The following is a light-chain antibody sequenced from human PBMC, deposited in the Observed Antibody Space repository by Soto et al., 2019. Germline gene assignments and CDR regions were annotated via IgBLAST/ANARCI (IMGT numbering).Light chain of an antibody. CDR1: SGHSSYA. CDR3: QTWGTGIVV. V-gene: IGLV4-69*01. J-gene: IGLJ2*01. CDR2: LNSDGSH. Sequence: QLVLTQSPSASPSLGASVKLTCTLSSGHSSYAIAWHQQQPEKGPRYLMKLNSDGSHSKGDGIPDRFSGSSSGAERYLTISSLQSEDEADYYCQTWGTGIVVFGGGTKLTVL.